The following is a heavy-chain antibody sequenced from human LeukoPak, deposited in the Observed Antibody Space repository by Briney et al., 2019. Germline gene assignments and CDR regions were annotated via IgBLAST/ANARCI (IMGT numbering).Heavy chain of an antibody. V-gene: IGHV4-59*01. Sequence: PSETLSLTCTVSGGSISSYYWSWIRQSPGKGLEWLGYVHDSAGTIYNPSLKSRVTISVGTPKTQFSLKVTSVTTADTAVYYCAKGRKDFDTNLGPFDSWGQGILVTVSS. CDR2: VHDSAGT. D-gene: IGHD3-9*01. CDR1: GGSISSYY. J-gene: IGHJ4*02. CDR3: AKGRKDFDTNLGPFDS.